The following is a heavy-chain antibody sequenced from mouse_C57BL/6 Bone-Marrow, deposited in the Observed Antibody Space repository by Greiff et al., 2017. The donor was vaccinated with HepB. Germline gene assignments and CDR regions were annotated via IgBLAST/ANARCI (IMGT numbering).Heavy chain of an antibody. CDR1: GYTFTDYN. D-gene: IGHD2-1*01. V-gene: IGHV1-22*01. CDR2: INPNNGGT. Sequence: EVKLQESGPELVKPGASVKMSCKASGYTFTDYNMHWVKQSHGKSLEWIGYINPNNGGTSYNQKFKGKATLTVNKSSSTAYMELRSLTSEDSAVYYCARGNYLYYFDYWGQGTTLTVSS. CDR3: ARGNYLYYFDY. J-gene: IGHJ2*01.